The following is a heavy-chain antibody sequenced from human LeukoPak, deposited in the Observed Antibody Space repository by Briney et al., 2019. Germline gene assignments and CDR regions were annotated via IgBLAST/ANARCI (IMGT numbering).Heavy chain of an antibody. CDR3: ARLSAAVHLGAFDL. V-gene: IGHV4-4*09. CDR2: IHTSGSN. D-gene: IGHD1-26*01. Sequence: SETLSLTCAVSGVSISPHYWAWIRQPPGKGLEWIGYIHTSGSNNQYPSLKSRVTISVDKSKNHFSLRLTSVTAADTAVYYCARLSAAVHLGAFDLWGQGTTVTVSS. J-gene: IGHJ6*02. CDR1: GVSISPHY.